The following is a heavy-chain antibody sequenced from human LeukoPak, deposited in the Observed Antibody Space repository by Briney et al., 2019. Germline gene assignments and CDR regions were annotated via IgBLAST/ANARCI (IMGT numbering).Heavy chain of an antibody. D-gene: IGHD3-22*01. CDR2: INPGGGST. J-gene: IGHJ5*02. CDR3: ARDRYYYDSSGYYEPLHIHNWFDP. V-gene: IGHV1-46*01. CDR1: GYTFTSYY. Sequence: ASVKVSCKASGYTFTSYYMHWVRQAPGQGLEWMGIINPGGGSTSYAQKFQGRVTMTRDTSTSTVYMELSSLRSEDTAVYYCARDRYYYDSSGYYEPLHIHNWFDPWGKGTLVTVSS.